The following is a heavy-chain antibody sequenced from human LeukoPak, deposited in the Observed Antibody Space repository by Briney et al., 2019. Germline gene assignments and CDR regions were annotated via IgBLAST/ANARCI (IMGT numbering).Heavy chain of an antibody. CDR3: ARGRAARGFDY. CDR2: IISSSSYI. CDR1: GFTFSSYS. D-gene: IGHD2-15*01. Sequence: GGSLRLSCAASGFTFSSYSMNWVRQAPGKGREWVTSIISSSSYIYYADSVKGPFTISRDNAKNSLYLQMNSLRAEDTAVYYCARGRAARGFDYWGQGTLVTVSS. J-gene: IGHJ4*02. V-gene: IGHV3-21*01.